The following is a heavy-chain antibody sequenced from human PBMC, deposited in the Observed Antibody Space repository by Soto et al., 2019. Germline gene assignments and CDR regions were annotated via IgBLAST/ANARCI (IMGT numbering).Heavy chain of an antibody. Sequence: QVQLQQWGAGLLKPSETLSLTCAVYGGSFSGYYWSWIRQPPGTGREWIGEINHSGSTNYNPSLKSRVTISVDTSKNQFSLKLSSVTAADTAVYYCARGPPIVVVVAATHLDYWGQGTLVTVSS. CDR2: INHSGST. CDR1: GGSFSGYY. J-gene: IGHJ4*02. CDR3: ARGPPIVVVVAATHLDY. D-gene: IGHD2-15*01. V-gene: IGHV4-34*01.